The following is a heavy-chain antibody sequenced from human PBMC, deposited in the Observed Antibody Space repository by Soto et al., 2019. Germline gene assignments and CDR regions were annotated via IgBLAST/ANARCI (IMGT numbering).Heavy chain of an antibody. J-gene: IGHJ2*01. D-gene: IGHD2-15*01. V-gene: IGHV4-31*03. CDR1: GGSISSGGYY. Sequence: QVQLQESGPGLVKPSQTLSLTCTVSGGSISSGGYYWSWIRQHPGKGLEWIGYISYSGSTYYNPSLKSRITISADTSKSQFSLKLSTVSAADTAVYYCARVALVVADKDGIDVWYFDLWGRGTLVTVSS. CDR2: ISYSGST. CDR3: ARVALVVADKDGIDVWYFDL.